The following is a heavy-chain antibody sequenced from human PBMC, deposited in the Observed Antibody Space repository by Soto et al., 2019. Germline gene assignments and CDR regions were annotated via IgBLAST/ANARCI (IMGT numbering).Heavy chain of an antibody. Sequence: GGSLRLSCTASGFTFGDYAMSWFRQAPGKGLEWVGFIRSKAYGGTTEYAASVKGRFTISRDDSKSIAYLQMNSLKTEDTAVYYCTRHGRGELPRYYYYGMDVWGQGTTVTASS. V-gene: IGHV3-49*03. J-gene: IGHJ6*02. CDR2: IRSKAYGGTT. CDR3: TRHGRGELPRYYYYGMDV. CDR1: GFTFGDYA. D-gene: IGHD1-26*01.